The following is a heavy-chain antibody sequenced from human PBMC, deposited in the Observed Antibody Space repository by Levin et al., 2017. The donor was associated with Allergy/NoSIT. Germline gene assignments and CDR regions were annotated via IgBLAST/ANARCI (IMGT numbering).Heavy chain of an antibody. J-gene: IGHJ5*02. Sequence: LSLTCAASGFSFSNYRMHWVRPAPGKGLVWVSRINSDGSTTKYADSVKGRFTISRDNAKNRLYLQMNSLRVEDTGMYYCARDREEYTSLTWLDPWGQGTLVTVSS. CDR1: GFSFSNYR. CDR3: ARDREEYTSLTWLDP. CDR2: INSDGSTT. D-gene: IGHD6-6*01. V-gene: IGHV3-74*01.